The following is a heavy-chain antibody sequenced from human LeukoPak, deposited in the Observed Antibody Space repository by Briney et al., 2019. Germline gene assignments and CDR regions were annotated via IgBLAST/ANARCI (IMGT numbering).Heavy chain of an antibody. D-gene: IGHD6-19*01. CDR2: ISSSSSYI. Sequence: PGGSLRLSCAASGFTFSSYSMNWVRQAPGKGLEWVSSISSSSSYIYYADSVKGRFTISGDNAKNSLYLQMNSLGAEDTAVYYCAREIAVAGTDYWGQGTLVTVSS. J-gene: IGHJ4*02. CDR1: GFTFSSYS. V-gene: IGHV3-21*01. CDR3: AREIAVAGTDY.